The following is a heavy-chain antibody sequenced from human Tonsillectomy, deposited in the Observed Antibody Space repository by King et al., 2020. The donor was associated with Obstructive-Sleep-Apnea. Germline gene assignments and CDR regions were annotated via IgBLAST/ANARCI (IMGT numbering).Heavy chain of an antibody. D-gene: IGHD3-10*02. V-gene: IGHV4-38-2*02. CDR3: ARVSSVGPDAFDI. J-gene: IGHJ3*02. CDR2: IYHSGST. Sequence: PLQESGPGLVKPSETLSLTCTVSGYSISSGYYWGWIRQPPGKGLEWIGSIYHSGSTYYNPSLKSRVTISVDTSKNQFSLKLSSVTAADTAVYYWARVSSVGPDAFDIWGQGTMVTVSS. CDR1: GYSISSGYY.